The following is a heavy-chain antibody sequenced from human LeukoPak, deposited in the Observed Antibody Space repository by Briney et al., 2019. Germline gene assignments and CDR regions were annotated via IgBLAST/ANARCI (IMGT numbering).Heavy chain of an antibody. D-gene: IGHD6-19*01. CDR1: GGTFSSYA. Sequence: ASVKVSCKASGGTFSSYAISWVRQAPGQGLEWMGGIIPIFGTANYAQKFQGRVTITADESTSTAYMELSSLRSEDTAVYYCARDGIAVAGDAFDIWGQGTMVTVSS. J-gene: IGHJ3*02. CDR2: IIPIFGTA. V-gene: IGHV1-69*13. CDR3: ARDGIAVAGDAFDI.